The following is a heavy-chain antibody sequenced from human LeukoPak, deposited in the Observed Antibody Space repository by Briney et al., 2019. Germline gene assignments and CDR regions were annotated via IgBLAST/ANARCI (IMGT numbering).Heavy chain of an antibody. D-gene: IGHD4/OR15-4a*01. CDR2: IKTDGSQT. Sequence: GGSLRLSCAASGFTFSTYWMTWVRQAPGKGLEWVANIKTDGSQTYYLDSVKGRFTISRDSAKNFLSLQLGSLRADDTGVYYCARASMGGRDYHLDTWGQGTLVTVSS. CDR3: ARASMGGRDYHLDT. J-gene: IGHJ5*02. V-gene: IGHV3-7*01. CDR1: GFTFSTYW.